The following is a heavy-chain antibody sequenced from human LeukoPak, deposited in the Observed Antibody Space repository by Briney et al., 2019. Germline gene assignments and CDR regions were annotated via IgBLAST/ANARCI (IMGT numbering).Heavy chain of an antibody. D-gene: IGHD5-12*01. Sequence: PGRSLRLSCAASGFTFSSYGMHWVRQAPGKGLEWVAVISYDGSNKYYADSVKGRFTISRDNAKNTLYLQVNSLRAEDTAVYYCARDRGYTQDYWGQGTLVTVSS. CDR2: ISYDGSNK. CDR3: ARDRGYTQDY. J-gene: IGHJ4*02. V-gene: IGHV3-30*03. CDR1: GFTFSSYG.